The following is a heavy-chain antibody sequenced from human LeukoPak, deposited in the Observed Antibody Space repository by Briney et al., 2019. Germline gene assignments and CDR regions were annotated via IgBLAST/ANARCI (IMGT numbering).Heavy chain of an antibody. Sequence: PGGSLRLSCAASGFTFSSYGMHWVRQAPGKGLEWVAFIRYDGSNKYYADSVKGRFTISRDNSKNTLYLQMNSLRPEDTAVYYCARDTPPNYYGSGSYLGGRTNWFDPWGQGTLVTVSS. V-gene: IGHV3-30*02. D-gene: IGHD3-10*01. CDR3: ARDTPPNYYGSGSYLGGRTNWFDP. CDR2: IRYDGSNK. J-gene: IGHJ5*02. CDR1: GFTFSSYG.